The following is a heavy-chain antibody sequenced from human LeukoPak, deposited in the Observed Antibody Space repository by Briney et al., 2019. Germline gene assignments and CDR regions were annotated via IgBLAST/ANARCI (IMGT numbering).Heavy chain of an antibody. CDR2: MSPYSGNT. CDR1: GYTFTSYD. CDR3: ARNARSPTYYDFWSGYYTEDACDI. V-gene: IGHV1-8*01. D-gene: IGHD3-3*01. Sequence: ASVKVSCKASGYTFTSYDINWVRQAPGQGLEWMGWMSPYSGNTGYAQKFQGRVTMTRNTSTSTAYMELRSLRSDDTAVHYCARNARSPTYYDFWSGYYTEDACDIWGQGTMVTVSS. J-gene: IGHJ3*02.